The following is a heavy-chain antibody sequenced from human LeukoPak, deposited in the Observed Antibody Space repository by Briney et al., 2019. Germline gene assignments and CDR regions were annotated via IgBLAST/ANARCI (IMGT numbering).Heavy chain of an antibody. CDR2: ISSSSSYI. Sequence: PGGSLRLSCAASGFTFSSYAMSWIRQAPGKGLEWVSSISSSSSYIYYADSVKGRFTISRDNAKNSLYLQMNSLRAEDTAVYYCARDRDSGSYHGPAFDGYWGQGTLVTVSS. CDR1: GFTFSSYA. V-gene: IGHV3-21*01. CDR3: ARDRDSGSYHGPAFDGY. J-gene: IGHJ4*02. D-gene: IGHD1-26*01.